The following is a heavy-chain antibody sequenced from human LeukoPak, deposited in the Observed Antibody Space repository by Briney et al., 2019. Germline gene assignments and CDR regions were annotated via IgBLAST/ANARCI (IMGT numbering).Heavy chain of an antibody. CDR1: GGSISSYY. CDR3: ARHEAAAGSFDY. CDR2: IYYSGST. V-gene: IGHV4-59*08. J-gene: IGHJ4*02. Sequence: SETLSLTCTVSGGSISSYYWRWIRQPPGKGLEWIGYIYYSGSTNYNPSLKSRVTISVDTSKNQFSLKLSSVTAADTAVYYCARHEAAAGSFDYWGQGTLVTVSS. D-gene: IGHD6-13*01.